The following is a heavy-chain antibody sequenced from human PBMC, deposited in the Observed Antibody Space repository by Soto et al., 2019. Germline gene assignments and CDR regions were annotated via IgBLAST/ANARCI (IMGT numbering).Heavy chain of an antibody. CDR3: ARSNIVATISDAFDI. D-gene: IGHD5-12*01. CDR2: IYPADSDT. Sequence: GESLKISCKGSGYSFTTNWIAWVRQMPGIGLEWMGIIYPADSDTRYSPSFQGQVTILADKSISTAYLQWSSLKASDTAMYYCARSNIVATISDAFDIWGQGTMVTVSS. CDR1: GYSFTTNW. V-gene: IGHV5-51*01. J-gene: IGHJ3*02.